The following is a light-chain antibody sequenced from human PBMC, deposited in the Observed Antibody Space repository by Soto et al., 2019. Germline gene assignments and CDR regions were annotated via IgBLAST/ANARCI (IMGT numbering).Light chain of an antibody. Sequence: DIQMNQSPSSLSASVGDRVTITCQASQDISYYLNWYQQKPGKAPKLLMYEASNLETGVPSRFSGSGAGTDFTFTISSLQPEDIATYYCQQYDNLPAITFGQGTRRDFK. CDR2: EAS. V-gene: IGKV1-33*01. CDR3: QQYDNLPAIT. J-gene: IGKJ5*01. CDR1: QDISYY.